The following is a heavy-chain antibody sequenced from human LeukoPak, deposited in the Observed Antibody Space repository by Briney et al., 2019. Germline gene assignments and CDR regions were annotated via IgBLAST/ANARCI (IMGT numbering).Heavy chain of an antibody. J-gene: IGHJ3*02. CDR3: ARHLPRTDIGYAFDI. D-gene: IGHD2-15*01. V-gene: IGHV4-59*08. CDR1: GGSISNYY. Sequence: PSETLSLTCTVSGGSISNYYWSWIRQPPGKGLEWIGYIFYSGSTNYNPSLKSRVTISVDTSKNQFSLRLSSVTAADTAVYYCARHLPRTDIGYAFDIWGQGTVVTASS. CDR2: IFYSGST.